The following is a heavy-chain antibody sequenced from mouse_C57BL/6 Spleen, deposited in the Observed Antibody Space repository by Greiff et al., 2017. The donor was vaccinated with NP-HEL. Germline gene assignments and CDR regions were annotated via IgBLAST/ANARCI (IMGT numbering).Heavy chain of an antibody. CDR1: GYTFTDYY. D-gene: IGHD4-1*01. CDR3: AGLGYYAMDY. CDR2: INPNNGGT. V-gene: IGHV1-26*01. Sequence: VQLQQSGPELVKPGASVKISCKASGYTFTDYYMNWVKQSHGKSLEWIGDINPNNGGTSYNQKFKGKATLTVDKSSSTAYMELRSLTSEDSAVYYCAGLGYYAMDYWGQGTSVTVSS. J-gene: IGHJ4*01.